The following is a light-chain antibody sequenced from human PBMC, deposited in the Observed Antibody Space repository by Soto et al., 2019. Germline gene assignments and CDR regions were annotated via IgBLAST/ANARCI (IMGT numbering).Light chain of an antibody. V-gene: IGLV2-14*03. CDR1: SSDIGRYDY. Sequence: QSALTQPASVSGSPGQSITISCTGTSSDIGRYDYIYWYQQHPGKAPKLMIYDVGNRPSGIPNRFSGSKSGNTASLTISGLQAEDEADYYCSSFTITSTPVVFGGGTKLTVL. CDR2: DVG. J-gene: IGLJ2*01. CDR3: SSFTITSTPVV.